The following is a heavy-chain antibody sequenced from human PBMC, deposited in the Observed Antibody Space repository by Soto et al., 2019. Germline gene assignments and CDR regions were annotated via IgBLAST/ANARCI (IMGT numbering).Heavy chain of an antibody. Sequence: QVQLQESGPGLVKPSQTLSLTCTVSGGSISSGGYYWSWIRQHPGKGLEWIGYIYYSGSTYYNPSLKSRVTISVDRSKNQSSLKLSSVTAADTAVYYCARDRSGAPWYFDYWGQGTLVTVSS. J-gene: IGHJ4*02. V-gene: IGHV4-31*03. CDR3: ARDRSGAPWYFDY. CDR1: GGSISSGGYY. CDR2: IYYSGST. D-gene: IGHD1-26*01.